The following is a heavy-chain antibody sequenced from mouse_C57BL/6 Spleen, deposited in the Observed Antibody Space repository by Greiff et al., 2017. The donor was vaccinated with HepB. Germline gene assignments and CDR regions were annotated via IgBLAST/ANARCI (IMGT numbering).Heavy chain of an antibody. CDR2: IHPNSGST. CDR3: ARDYYGSEANYFDV. D-gene: IGHD1-1*01. J-gene: IGHJ1*03. CDR1: GYTFTSYW. V-gene: IGHV1-64*01. Sequence: QVQLQQPGAELVKPGASVKLSCKASGYTFTSYWMHWVKQRPGQGLEWIGMIHPNSGSTNYNEKFKSKATLTVDKSSSTAYMQLSSLTSEDSAVYYCARDYYGSEANYFDVWGTGTTVTVSS.